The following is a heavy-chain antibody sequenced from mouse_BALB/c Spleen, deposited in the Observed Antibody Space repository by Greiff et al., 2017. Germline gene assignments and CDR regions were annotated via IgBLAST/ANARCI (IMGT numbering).Heavy chain of an antibody. J-gene: IGHJ4*01. V-gene: IGHV2-9*02. Sequence: VKLMESGPGLVAPSQSLSITCTVSGFSLTSYGVHWVRQPPGKGLEWLGVIWAGGSTNYNSALMSRLSISKDNSKSQVFLKMNSLQTDDTAMYYCARDPMTTVVEGAMDYWGQGTSVTVSS. D-gene: IGHD1-1*01. CDR2: IWAGGST. CDR3: ARDPMTTVVEGAMDY. CDR1: GFSLTSYG.